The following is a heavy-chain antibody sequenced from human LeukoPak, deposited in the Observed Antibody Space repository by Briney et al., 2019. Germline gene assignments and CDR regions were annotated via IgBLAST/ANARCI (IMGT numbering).Heavy chain of an antibody. J-gene: IGHJ6*03. CDR3: ARRGTRYYDFTYYMDV. CDR1: GFTFGDYG. CDR2: INWNGGST. V-gene: IGHV3-20*04. Sequence: GGSLRLSCAASGFTFGDYGMSWVRQAPGKGLEWVSGINWNGGSTGYVDSVKGRFTISRDNAKNSLYLQMNSLRDEDTAVYYCARRGTRYYDFTYYMDVWGKGTTVTVSS. D-gene: IGHD3-3*01.